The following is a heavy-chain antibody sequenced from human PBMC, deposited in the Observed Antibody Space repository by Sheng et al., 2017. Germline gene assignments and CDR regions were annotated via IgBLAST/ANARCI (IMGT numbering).Heavy chain of an antibody. CDR3: ARQHYGSGRGPDY. Sequence: QVQLQESGPGLVKPSQTLSLTCTISGGSISSVNHYWSWIRQPAGKGLEWIGRMYTSGTTDYNPSLKSRVTMSVDTSKNQFSLKLSSVTAADTAVYYCARQHYGSGRGPDYWGQGTLVTVSS. J-gene: IGHJ4*02. CDR2: MYTSGTT. D-gene: IGHD3-10*01. CDR1: GGSISSVNHY. V-gene: IGHV4-61*02.